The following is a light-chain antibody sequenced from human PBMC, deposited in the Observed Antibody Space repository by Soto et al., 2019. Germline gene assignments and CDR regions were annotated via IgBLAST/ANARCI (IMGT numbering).Light chain of an antibody. J-gene: IGKJ1*01. CDR3: QQYNSYPWT. V-gene: IGKV1-5*01. CDR1: QSISSW. CDR2: DAS. Sequence: DIQMTQSPSTLSASVGDRVTITCRASQSISSWLAWYQQKPGKAPKLLIYDASSLESGVPSRFTGSGSGTEFTPPISGLQPDDFATYYCQQYNSYPWTFGQGTKVEIK.